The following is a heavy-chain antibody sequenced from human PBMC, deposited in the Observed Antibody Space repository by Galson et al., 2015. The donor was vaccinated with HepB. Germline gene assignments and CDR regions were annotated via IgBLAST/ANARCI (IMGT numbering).Heavy chain of an antibody. Sequence: CAISGDSVSSNSAAWNWIRQSPSRGLEWLGRTYYRSKWYNDYAVSVKSRIIINPDTSKNQFSLQLNSVTPEDTAVYYCARDRHIVVGPYYSYYYMDVWGKGTTVTVSS. D-gene: IGHD2-21*01. CDR1: GDSVSSNSAA. J-gene: IGHJ6*03. CDR3: ARDRHIVVGPYYSYYYMDV. V-gene: IGHV6-1*01. CDR2: TYYRSKWYN.